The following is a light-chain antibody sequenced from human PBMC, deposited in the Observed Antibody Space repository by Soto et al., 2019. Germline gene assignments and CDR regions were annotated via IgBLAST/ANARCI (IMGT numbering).Light chain of an antibody. Sequence: EIVLTQSPGSLSLSPGERATLSCRASQRVDNTFFAWYQKKPGQAPRLLMYGVSKRATGIPDRFSGSGSGTDFTLTISRLEPEDFAVYYCQQYMSSVTFGQGTRVEIK. CDR2: GVS. CDR1: QRVDNTF. J-gene: IGKJ1*01. V-gene: IGKV3-20*01. CDR3: QQYMSSVT.